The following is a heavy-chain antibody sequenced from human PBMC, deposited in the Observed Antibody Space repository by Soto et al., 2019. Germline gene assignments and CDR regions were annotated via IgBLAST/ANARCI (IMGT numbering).Heavy chain of an antibody. CDR3: ARVVDYYGSGSYYPNSPQGYYYYMDV. D-gene: IGHD3-10*01. J-gene: IGHJ6*03. CDR2: TYYRSKWYN. V-gene: IGHV6-1*01. Sequence: SQPLSLTCAISGDSVSSNSAAWNWIRQSPSRGLEWLGRTYYRSKWYNDYAVSVKSRITINPDTSKNQFSLQLNFVSPEDTAVYYCARVVDYYGSGSYYPNSPQGYYYYMDVWGKGTTVTVSS. CDR1: GDSVSSNSAA.